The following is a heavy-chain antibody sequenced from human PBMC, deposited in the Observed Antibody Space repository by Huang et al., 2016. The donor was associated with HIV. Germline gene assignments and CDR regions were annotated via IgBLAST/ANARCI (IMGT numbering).Heavy chain of an antibody. D-gene: IGHD3-10*01. CDR3: TRVAAGDWYFDL. Sequence: ELQLVESGGGFVQPGGSLRLSCAASGYTLRDHWMHWVRQAPGKGLVWVASVKSDGRSTTCADSVKGRFTISRDNAKNTLYLQMKGLRVEDTAVYYCTRVAAGDWYFDLWGRGTLVTVSA. J-gene: IGHJ2*01. V-gene: IGHV3-74*01. CDR1: GYTLRDHW. CDR2: VKSDGRST.